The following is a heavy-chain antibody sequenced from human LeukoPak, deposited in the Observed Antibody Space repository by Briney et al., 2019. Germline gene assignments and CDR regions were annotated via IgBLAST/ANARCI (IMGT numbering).Heavy chain of an antibody. V-gene: IGHV1-2*02. Sequence: ASVKVSCKASGYTFTGYYLHWVRQAPGQGLEWMGCVNPNSGDTNYAQKFQGSVTMTRDTSISTVYMELSSLRSEDTAVYYCAAGVGYCSSTTCYRSPLNYWGQGTLVTVSS. CDR1: GYTFTGYY. D-gene: IGHD2-2*01. J-gene: IGHJ4*02. CDR2: VNPNSGDT. CDR3: AAGVGYCSSTTCYRSPLNY.